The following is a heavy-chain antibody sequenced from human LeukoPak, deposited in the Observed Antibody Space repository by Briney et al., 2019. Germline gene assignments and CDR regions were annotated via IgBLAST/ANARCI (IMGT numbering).Heavy chain of an antibody. CDR3: ASSYCGGDCYSGGTFDY. Sequence: SETLSLTCTVSGGSISSYYWSWIRQPPGKGLEWIGYIYYSGSTNYNPSLKSRVTISVDTSKNQYSLKLSSVTAADTAVYYCASSYCGGDCYSGGTFDYWGQGTLVTVSS. J-gene: IGHJ4*02. D-gene: IGHD2-21*01. CDR1: GGSISSYY. V-gene: IGHV4-59*01. CDR2: IYYSGST.